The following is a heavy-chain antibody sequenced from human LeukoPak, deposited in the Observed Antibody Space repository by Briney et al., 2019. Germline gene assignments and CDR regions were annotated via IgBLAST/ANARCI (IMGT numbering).Heavy chain of an antibody. CDR3: AKGGVSSGSYYFDY. J-gene: IGHJ4*02. Sequence: PGGAPRLSRAASGFTLSSSAMSWVRPAPGERLEWVSAISGSGGSTYYAYSEDGRFTISSNNSKNTQYLQMNSMRAEDTAVYYCAKGGVSSGSYYFDYWGQGTLVTVSS. D-gene: IGHD3-22*01. V-gene: IGHV3-23*01. CDR2: ISGSGGST. CDR1: GFTLSSSA.